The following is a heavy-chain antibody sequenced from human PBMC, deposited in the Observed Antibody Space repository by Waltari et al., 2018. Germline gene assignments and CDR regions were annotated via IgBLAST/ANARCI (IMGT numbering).Heavy chain of an antibody. D-gene: IGHD6-13*01. CDR3: AISPEGSSWYAYFDY. V-gene: IGHV3-53*01. CDR1: FTVSSNY. Sequence: FTVSSNYMSWVRQAPGKGLEWVSVIYSGGSTYYADSVKGRFTISRDNSKNTLYLQMNSLRAEDTAVYYCAISPEGSSWYAYFDYWGQGTLVTVSS. J-gene: IGHJ4*02. CDR2: IYSGGST.